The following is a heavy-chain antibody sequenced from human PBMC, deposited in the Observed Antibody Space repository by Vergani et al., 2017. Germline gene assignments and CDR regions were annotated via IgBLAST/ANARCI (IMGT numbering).Heavy chain of an antibody. V-gene: IGHV3-23*01. CDR2: ITNNGDKT. J-gene: IGHJ6*03. CDR3: AKSGFGELFNARVHYYYMDV. D-gene: IGHD3-10*01. CDR1: VFTFRSYA. Sequence: QLLQFGGGLVQPGGSLTLSCEASVFTFRSYAMNWVRQSPGKGLEWVSSITNNGDKTYYADSVKGRFTTYRDNSKNTMSLQMSSLRAEDTAIYFCAKSGFGELFNARVHYYYMDVWGKGTTVTVSS.